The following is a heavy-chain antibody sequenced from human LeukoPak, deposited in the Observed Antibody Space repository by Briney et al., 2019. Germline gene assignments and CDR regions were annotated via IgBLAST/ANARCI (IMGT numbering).Heavy chain of an antibody. CDR3: ARGLGSAVDY. CDR1: DYTSITYD. V-gene: IGHV1-18*01. Sequence: ASVKVSCKASDYTSITYDFTWVRQALGQGPEWMGWINSYNGDTSYAQKFQGRVTMTIDKSTNTAYMELRSLRSDDTAVYYCARGLGSAVDYWGQGTLVTVSP. D-gene: IGHD7-27*01. J-gene: IGHJ4*02. CDR2: INSYNGDT.